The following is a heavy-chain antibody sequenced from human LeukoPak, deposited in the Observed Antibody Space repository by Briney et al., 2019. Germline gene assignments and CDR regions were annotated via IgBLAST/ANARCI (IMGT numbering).Heavy chain of an antibody. CDR3: VRDVGYTNYVYYYYYMDV. V-gene: IGHV3-48*01. J-gene: IGHJ6*03. CDR2: ISSSGSPI. Sequence: GGSLRLSCAASGFTFSSYSMHWVRQAPGKGLEWVSYISSSGSPIYYTDSVRGRFTISRDDAKDSLYLQMNSLRAEDTAVYYCVRDVGYTNYVYYYYYMDVWGKGTTVTVSS. D-gene: IGHD4-11*01. CDR1: GFTFSSYS.